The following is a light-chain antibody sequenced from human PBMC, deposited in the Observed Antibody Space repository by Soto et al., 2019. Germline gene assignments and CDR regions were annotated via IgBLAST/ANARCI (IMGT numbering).Light chain of an antibody. CDR2: KAS. Sequence: DIQMTQSPSILSASVGDRVTITCRASQRIGSWVAWYQQKPGRAPNLLIHKASHLESGVPSRFSGSGSGKEFTLTISSLQPGDFATYYCQHYNSYPWTFGQGTKVDIK. V-gene: IGKV1-5*03. J-gene: IGKJ1*01. CDR1: QRIGSW. CDR3: QHYNSYPWT.